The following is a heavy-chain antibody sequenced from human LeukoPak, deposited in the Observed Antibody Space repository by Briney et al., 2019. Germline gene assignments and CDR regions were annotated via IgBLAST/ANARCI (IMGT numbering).Heavy chain of an antibody. CDR2: ISSSGSTI. CDR1: GFTFSDYY. D-gene: IGHD7-27*01. V-gene: IGHV3-11*01. Sequence: GGSLRLSCAAFGFTFSDYYMSWIRQAPGKGLEWVSYISSSGSTIYYADSVKGRFTISRDNAKNSLYVQMNSLRAEDTAVYYCARGRKTGNYPPFDYWGQGTLVTVSS. CDR3: ARGRKTGNYPPFDY. J-gene: IGHJ4*02.